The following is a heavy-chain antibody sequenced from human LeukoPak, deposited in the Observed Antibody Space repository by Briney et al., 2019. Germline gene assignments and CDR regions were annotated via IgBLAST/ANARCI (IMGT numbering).Heavy chain of an antibody. V-gene: IGHV3-23*01. CDR2: ITGTGATT. J-gene: IGHJ3*02. CDR3: AKRGADSGGNSALVAFDI. CDR1: GFTFSSYA. Sequence: GGSLRLSCAASGFTFSSYAMSWVRQAPGKGLEWVSAITGTGATTYYADSVKGRFTISRDNSKNTLYLQMNSLRAEDTAVYYCAKRGADSGGNSALVAFDIWGQGTMVTVSS. D-gene: IGHD4-23*01.